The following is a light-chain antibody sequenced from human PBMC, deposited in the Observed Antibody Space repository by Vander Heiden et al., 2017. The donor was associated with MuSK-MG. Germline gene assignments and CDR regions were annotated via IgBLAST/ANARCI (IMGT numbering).Light chain of an antibody. V-gene: IGKV3-20*01. CDR2: GAS. J-gene: IGKJ5*01. CDR1: QSVSSNF. CDR3: QQYGSSPVT. Sequence: EIVLTQSPGTLSLSPGERATLSCRASQSVSSNFLAWYQQKPGQAPRLLIYGASTRAAGIPDRFSGSGSGTDFTLTISRLGPEDFAVYYCQQYGSSPVTFGQGTPLDIK.